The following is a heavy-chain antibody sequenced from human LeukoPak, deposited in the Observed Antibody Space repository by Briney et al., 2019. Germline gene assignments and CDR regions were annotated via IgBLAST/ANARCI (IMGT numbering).Heavy chain of an antibody. J-gene: IGHJ4*02. CDR3: AKSPRFYDSSGYYPHDY. CDR2: ISGSGGST. Sequence: GGSLRLSCAASGFTFSSYAMSWVRQAPGKGLEWVSAISGSGGSTYYADSVKGRFTISRDNSKNTLYLQMNSLRAEDTAVYYCAKSPRFYDSSGYYPHDYCGQGTLVTVSS. V-gene: IGHV3-23*01. CDR1: GFTFSSYA. D-gene: IGHD3-22*01.